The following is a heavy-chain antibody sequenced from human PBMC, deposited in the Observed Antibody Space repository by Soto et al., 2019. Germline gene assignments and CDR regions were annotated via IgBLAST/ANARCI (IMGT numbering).Heavy chain of an antibody. CDR3: AREEVGATCCAFDI. D-gene: IGHD1-26*01. CDR1: GFTVSSNY. CDR2: IYSGGST. J-gene: IGHJ3*02. Sequence: GGSLRLSCAASGFTVSSNYMSWVRQAPGKGLEWVSVIYSGGSTYYADSVKGRFTISRDNSKNTLYLQMNSLRAEDTAVYYCAREEVGATCCAFDIFGQVTMVTVSS. V-gene: IGHV3-53*01.